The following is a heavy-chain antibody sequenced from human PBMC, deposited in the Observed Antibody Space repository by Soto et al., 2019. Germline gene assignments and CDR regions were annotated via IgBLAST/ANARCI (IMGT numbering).Heavy chain of an antibody. V-gene: IGHV4-59*01. J-gene: IGHJ4*02. CDR2: VYYTGST. D-gene: IGHD6-19*01. CDR3: ARSVAVPGAHIDY. CDR1: GGSISVSY. Sequence: SGTLSLTCSVSGGSISVSYWSGIRQSQGKGLEWLGYVYYTGSTNYSPSLRSRVSISVDTSKNEFSLRLSSVTAADTAVYFCARSVAVPGAHIDYWGQGTQVTVSS.